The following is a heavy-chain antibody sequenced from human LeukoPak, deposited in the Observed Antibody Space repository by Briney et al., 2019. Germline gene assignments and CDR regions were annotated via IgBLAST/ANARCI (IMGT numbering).Heavy chain of an antibody. CDR3: ARERPTGATVTTKGSVGRYYYMDV. J-gene: IGHJ6*03. V-gene: IGHV4-61*02. D-gene: IGHD4-11*01. Sequence: SETLSLTCTVSGGSISSGSYYWSWIRQPAGKGLEWIGRIYTSGSTNYNPSLKSRVTISVDTSKNQFSLKLSSVTAADTAVYYCARERPTGATVTTKGSVGRYYYMDVWGKGTTVTVSS. CDR1: GGSISSGSYY. CDR2: IYTSGST.